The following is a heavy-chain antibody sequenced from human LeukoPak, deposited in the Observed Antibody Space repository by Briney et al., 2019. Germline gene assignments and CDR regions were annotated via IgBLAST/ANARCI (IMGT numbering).Heavy chain of an antibody. Sequence: GASVKVSCKASGYTFTSYDINWVRQATGQGLEWMGWMNPNSGNTGYPHKFQGRVTMTRNTSISTAYMELSRLRSEDTAVYSRAGGGDSGSYHFDYWGQGTLVTVSS. D-gene: IGHD1-26*01. V-gene: IGHV1-8*01. J-gene: IGHJ4*02. CDR1: GYTFTSYD. CDR3: AGGGDSGSYHFDY. CDR2: MNPNSGNT.